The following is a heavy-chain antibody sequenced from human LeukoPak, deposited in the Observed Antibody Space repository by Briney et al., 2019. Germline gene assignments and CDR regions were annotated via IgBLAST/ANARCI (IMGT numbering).Heavy chain of an antibody. J-gene: IGHJ4*02. Sequence: SETLSLTCTVSGGSISSSSYYWGWLRQPPGKGLQWIAYISLSGSTNYNPSLKSRVTISLDTSKNQFSLRLTSVTAADTAVYYCAKTGAPMGGYWGQGTLVTVSS. CDR3: AKTGAPMGGY. CDR2: ISLSGST. D-gene: IGHD3-16*01. V-gene: IGHV4-61*05. CDR1: GGSISSSSYY.